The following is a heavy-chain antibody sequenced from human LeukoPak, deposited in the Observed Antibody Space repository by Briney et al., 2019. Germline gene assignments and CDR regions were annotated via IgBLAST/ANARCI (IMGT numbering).Heavy chain of an antibody. V-gene: IGHV3-21*01. D-gene: IGHD5-18*01. J-gene: IGHJ4*02. CDR1: GFTFSSYS. Sequence: GGSLRLSCAASGFTFSSYSMNWVRQAPGKGLEWVSSISSSSSYIYYADSVKGRFTISRDNAKNSLYLQMNGLRAEDTAVYYCARGGYSYGYDYWGQGTLVTVSS. CDR2: ISSSSSYI. CDR3: ARGGYSYGYDY.